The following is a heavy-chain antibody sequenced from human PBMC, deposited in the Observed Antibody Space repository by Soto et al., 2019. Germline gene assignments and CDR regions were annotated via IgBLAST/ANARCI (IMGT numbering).Heavy chain of an antibody. D-gene: IGHD6-13*01. V-gene: IGHV4-61*01. CDR3: ARESAAAENYNWFDP. J-gene: IGHJ5*02. CDR2: IYYSGST. Sequence: PSETLSLTCTVSCGSVSSGSYYWSWIRQPPGKGLEWIGYIYYSGSTSYNPSLKSRVTISVDTSKNQFSLKLSSVTAADTAAYYRARESAAAENYNWFDPWGQGTLVTVSS. CDR1: CGSVSSGSYY.